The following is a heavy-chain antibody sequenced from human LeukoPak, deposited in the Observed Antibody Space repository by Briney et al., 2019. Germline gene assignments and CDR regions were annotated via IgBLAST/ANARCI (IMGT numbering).Heavy chain of an antibody. CDR2: IFGADKNTT. J-gene: IGHJ4*02. Sequence: HSGGSLRLSCAASGFPFSSYAMNWVRQAPGKGLEWVSIIFGADKNTTYYADSVKGRFTVSRDNSKNTLDLQMTDLRPEDTAIYXXAKRNTMVRGGPCFDYWGQGILVAVSS. D-gene: IGHD3-10*01. CDR1: GFPFSSYA. CDR3: AKRNTMVRGGPCFDY. V-gene: IGHV3-23*01.